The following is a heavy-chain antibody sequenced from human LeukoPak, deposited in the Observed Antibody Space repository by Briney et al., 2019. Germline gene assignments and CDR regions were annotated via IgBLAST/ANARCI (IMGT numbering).Heavy chain of an antibody. CDR2: ISGSGGST. CDR1: GFTFSSYA. V-gene: IGHV3-23*01. CDR3: AKVTWSSSGSDY. D-gene: IGHD6-19*01. Sequence: GGSLRLSCAASGFTFSSYAMSWVRQAPGKGLEWVSAISGSGGSTYYADSVKGRFTMSRDNSKNTLFLQMNSLRAEDTAVYYCAKVTWSSSGSDYWGQGTPVTVSS. J-gene: IGHJ4*02.